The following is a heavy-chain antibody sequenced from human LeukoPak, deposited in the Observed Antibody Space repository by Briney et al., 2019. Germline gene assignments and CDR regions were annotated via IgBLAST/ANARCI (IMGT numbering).Heavy chain of an antibody. CDR3: ARDYTSGYLDY. D-gene: IGHD6-19*01. CDR2: MHTSGST. CDR1: GGSIRNYY. Sequence: SETLSLTCNVSGGSIRNYYWSWIRQPAGKGLEWIGRMHTSGSTKYNPSLKRRATLSVDTSKHQFSLKLSSVNVADTAVYYCARDYTSGYLDYWGQGTLVTVSS. J-gene: IGHJ4*02. V-gene: IGHV4-4*07.